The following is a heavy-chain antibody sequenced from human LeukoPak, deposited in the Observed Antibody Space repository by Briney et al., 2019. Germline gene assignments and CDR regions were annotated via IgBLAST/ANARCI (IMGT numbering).Heavy chain of an antibody. V-gene: IGHV1-69*04. Sequence: GASVKVSCKASGGTFSSYAISWVRQAPGQGLEWMGRIIPILGIANYAQKFQGRVTITADKSTGTAYMELSSLRSEDTAVYYCARDLHGALPLLHCSGGSCYFGWFDPWGQGTLVTVSS. CDR3: ARDLHGALPLLHCSGGSCYFGWFDP. CDR2: IIPILGIA. J-gene: IGHJ5*02. D-gene: IGHD2-15*01. CDR1: GGTFSSYA.